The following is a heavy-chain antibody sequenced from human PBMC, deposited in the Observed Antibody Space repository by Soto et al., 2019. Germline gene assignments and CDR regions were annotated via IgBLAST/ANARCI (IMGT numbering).Heavy chain of an antibody. CDR3: ARPRSSGYAGEFDY. J-gene: IGHJ4*02. D-gene: IGHD3-22*01. Sequence: ASETLSLTCTVSGGSISPYYWSWIRQPPGKGLEWIGYIYYSGSTNYNPSLKSRVTISVDRSQNQLSLMLTSVSAADTAVYYCARPRSSGYAGEFDYWGQGTLVTVSS. V-gene: IGHV4-59*01. CDR1: GGSISPYY. CDR2: IYYSGST.